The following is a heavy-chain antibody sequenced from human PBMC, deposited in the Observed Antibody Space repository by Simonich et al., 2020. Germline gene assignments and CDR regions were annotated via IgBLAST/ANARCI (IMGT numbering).Heavy chain of an antibody. J-gene: IGHJ3*02. CDR1: GGSISSSSYY. CDR2: IYYSGSP. CDR3: ARHAGFAFDI. D-gene: IGHD6-13*01. Sequence: QLQLQESGPGLVKPSETLSLTCTVSGGSISSSSYYWGWIRQPPGKGLEWIGRIYYSGSPYYHPSLKSRVTISVDTSKNQCSLKLSSVTAADTAVYYCARHAGFAFDIWGQGTMVTVSS. V-gene: IGHV4-39*01.